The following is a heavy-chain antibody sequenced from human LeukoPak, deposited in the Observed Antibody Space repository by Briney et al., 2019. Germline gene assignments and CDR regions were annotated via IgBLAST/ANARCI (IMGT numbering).Heavy chain of an antibody. Sequence: GGSLRLSCSASGFXFSTYAMHWVRQAPGKGLEHVSAISSNGGNTYYADSVKGRFTISRDNSKNTLYLQMSSLRAEDTAVYYCVKGIYYDILTGANWFDPWGQGTLVTVSS. CDR2: ISSNGGNT. J-gene: IGHJ5*02. CDR3: VKGIYYDILTGANWFDP. CDR1: GFXFSTYA. V-gene: IGHV3-64D*06. D-gene: IGHD3-9*01.